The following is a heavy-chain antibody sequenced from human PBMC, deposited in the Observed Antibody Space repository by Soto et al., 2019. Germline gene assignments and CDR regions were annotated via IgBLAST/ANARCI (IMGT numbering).Heavy chain of an antibody. CDR1: GFTFSSYS. J-gene: IGHJ6*02. Sequence: EVQLVESGGGLVKPGGSLRLSCAASGFTFSSYSMNWVRQAPGKGLEWVSSISSSSSYIYYADSVKGRFTISRDNAKNSLYLQMISLRAEDTAVYYCARDYGARTMLHYYYYGMDVWGQGTTVTVSS. D-gene: IGHD3-10*01. CDR3: ARDYGARTMLHYYYYGMDV. V-gene: IGHV3-21*01. CDR2: ISSSSSYI.